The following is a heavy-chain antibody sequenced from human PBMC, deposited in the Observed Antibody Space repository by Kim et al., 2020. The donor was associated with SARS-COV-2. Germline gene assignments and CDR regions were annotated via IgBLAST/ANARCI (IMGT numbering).Heavy chain of an antibody. J-gene: IGHJ2*01. CDR1: GGSFSGYY. D-gene: IGHD6-13*01. CDR2: INHSGST. Sequence: SETLSLTCAVYGGSFSGYYWSWIRQPPGKGLEWIGEINHSGSTNYNPSLKSRVTISVDTSKNQFSLKLSSVTAADTAVYYCARMYSSSWYRDWYFDLWGRGTLVTVSS. V-gene: IGHV4-34*01. CDR3: ARMYSSSWYRDWYFDL.